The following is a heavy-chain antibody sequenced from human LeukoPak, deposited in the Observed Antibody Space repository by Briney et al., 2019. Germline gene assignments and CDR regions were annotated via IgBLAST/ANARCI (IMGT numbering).Heavy chain of an antibody. V-gene: IGHV3-7*03. CDR2: IAANGNDK. CDR3: AREVFFQFDN. CDR1: GFTFRKYW. Sequence: GGSLTLSCAASGFTFRKYWMAWVRQAPGRGLEWVATIAANGNDKDYEDALQGRFTISRDNARNSLSLRIDSLRAEGTAQYYCAREVFFQFDNWGQGALVTVSS. J-gene: IGHJ4*02.